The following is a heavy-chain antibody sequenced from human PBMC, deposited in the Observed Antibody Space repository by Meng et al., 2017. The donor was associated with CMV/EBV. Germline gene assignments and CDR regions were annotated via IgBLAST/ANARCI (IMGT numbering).Heavy chain of an antibody. CDR2: ISYDGSNK. Sequence: SGFTFSSYAMHWVRQAPGKGLEWAAVISYDGSNKYYADSVKGRFTISRDNSKTTLYLQMNSLRAEDTAVYYCARDWSYGSGSYLVYWGQGTLVTVSS. V-gene: IGHV3-30*04. CDR3: ARDWSYGSGSYLVY. J-gene: IGHJ4*02. D-gene: IGHD3-10*01. CDR1: GFTFSSYA.